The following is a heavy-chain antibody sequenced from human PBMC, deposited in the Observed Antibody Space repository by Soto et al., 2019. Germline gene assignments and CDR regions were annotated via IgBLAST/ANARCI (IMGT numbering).Heavy chain of an antibody. CDR3: TRLGLRDSSGYYYYYYGMDV. CDR2: IKSKTDGGTT. Sequence: EVQLVESGGGLVQPGGSLRLSCAASGFTFSNAWMSWVRQAPGKGLEWVGRIKSKTDGGTTDYAAPVKGRFTISRDDSKNTLYLQMNSLKTEDTAVYYCTRLGLRDSSGYYYYYYGMDVWGQGTTVTVSS. D-gene: IGHD3-22*01. J-gene: IGHJ6*02. V-gene: IGHV3-15*01. CDR1: GFTFSNAW.